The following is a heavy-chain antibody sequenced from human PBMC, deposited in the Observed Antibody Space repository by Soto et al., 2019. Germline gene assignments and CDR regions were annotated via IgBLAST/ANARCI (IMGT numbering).Heavy chain of an antibody. CDR3: ARGRLSLTGYYYYYYGMDV. Sequence: SSETLSLTCIVSGGSVSSGSYYWSWIRQPPGKGLEWIGYIYYSGSTNYNPSLKSRVTISVDTSKNQFSLKLSSATAADTAVYYCARGRLSLTGYYYYYYGMDVWGQGTTVTV. J-gene: IGHJ6*02. D-gene: IGHD3-9*01. CDR2: IYYSGST. CDR1: GGSVSSGSYY. V-gene: IGHV4-61*01.